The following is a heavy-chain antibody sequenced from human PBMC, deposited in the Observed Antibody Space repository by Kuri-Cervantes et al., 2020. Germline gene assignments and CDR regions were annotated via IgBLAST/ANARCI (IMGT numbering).Heavy chain of an antibody. CDR1: GGSMISGDYY. J-gene: IGHJ6*02. V-gene: IGHV4-30-4*01. CDR3: AREGYFDWFNGLDV. Sequence: SETLSLTCTVSGGSMISGDYYWSWIRQTPGKGLEWIGFSYYNGITYYNPSLKSRVIISVDTSRNQFSLKLSSVTAADTAVYYCAREGYFDWFNGLDVWGQGTTVTVSS. D-gene: IGHD3-9*01. CDR2: SYYNGIT.